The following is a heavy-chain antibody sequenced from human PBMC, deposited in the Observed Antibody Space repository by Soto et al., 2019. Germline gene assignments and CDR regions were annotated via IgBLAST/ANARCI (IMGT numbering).Heavy chain of an antibody. V-gene: IGHV3-23*01. Sequence: GGSLRLSCAASGFTFSSYAMSWVRQAPGKGLEWVSGIRGSGGSTYYADSVKGRFTISRDNSKNTLYLQLNSLRAEDTAVYYCARGDPQQLPSYYYYYYGMDVWGQGTTVTVSS. CDR2: IRGSGGST. CDR3: ARGDPQQLPSYYYYYYGMDV. CDR1: GFTFSSYA. J-gene: IGHJ6*02. D-gene: IGHD6-13*01.